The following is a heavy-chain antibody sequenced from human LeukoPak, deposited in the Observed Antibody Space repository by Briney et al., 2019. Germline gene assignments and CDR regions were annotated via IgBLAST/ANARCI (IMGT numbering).Heavy chain of an antibody. CDR3: VRVNYGGNSGYHFDY. CDR2: ISDGGEGT. V-gene: IGHV3-23*01. Sequence: GGSLRLSCAASGFHLWIYAMSWVRQAPGKGLEWVADISDGGEGTHYADSVQGRFRVSRDNSKKTLFLQLGSLRVQDTAIYHCVRVNYGGNSGYHFDYWGQGTLVIVSS. J-gene: IGHJ4*02. CDR1: GFHLWIYA. D-gene: IGHD4-23*01.